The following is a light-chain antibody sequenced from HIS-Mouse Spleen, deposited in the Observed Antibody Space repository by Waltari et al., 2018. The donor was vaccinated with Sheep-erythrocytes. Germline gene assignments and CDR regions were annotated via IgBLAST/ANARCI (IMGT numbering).Light chain of an antibody. CDR3: QQFNNYPRT. Sequence: AIQLTQSPSSLSASVGDRVPITCRASQGISSALAWYQLKPGKAPKLLIYDASSLESGVPSRFSGSGSGTDFTLTISSLQPEDFATYYCQQFNNYPRTFGQGTKVEIK. V-gene: IGKV1D-13*01. CDR1: QGISSA. J-gene: IGKJ1*01. CDR2: DAS.